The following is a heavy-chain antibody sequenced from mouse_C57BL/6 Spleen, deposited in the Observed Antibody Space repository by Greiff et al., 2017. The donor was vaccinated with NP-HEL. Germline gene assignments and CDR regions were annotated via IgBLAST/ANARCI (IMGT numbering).Heavy chain of an antibody. CDR3: ARLGYYGSNAWFAY. CDR2: IYPGDGDT. V-gene: IGHV1-80*01. CDR1: GYAFSSYW. J-gene: IGHJ3*01. D-gene: IGHD1-1*01. Sequence: QVQLQQSGAELVKPGASVKISCKASGYAFSSYWMNWVKQRPGKGLEWIGQIYPGDGDTNYNGKFKGKATLTADKSSSTAYMQLSILTSEDSAVYFGARLGYYGSNAWFAYWGQGTLVTVSA.